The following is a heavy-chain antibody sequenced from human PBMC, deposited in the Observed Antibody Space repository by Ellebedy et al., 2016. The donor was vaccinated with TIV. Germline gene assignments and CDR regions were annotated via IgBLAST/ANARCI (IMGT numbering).Heavy chain of an antibody. J-gene: IGHJ4*02. CDR1: GFSLSGHW. CDR3: ARVAPYSGDWWPPAFFDF. CDR2: INSDGTGR. V-gene: IGHV3-74*01. D-gene: IGHD2-8*02. Sequence: PGGSLRLSCAASGFSLSGHWMHWVRQTPGKGLVWVSRINSDGTGRNYADPVKGRFIISRDNAKNMLYLQMNSLGVEDTAVYYCARVAPYSGDWWPPAFFDFWGQGTLVTVSS.